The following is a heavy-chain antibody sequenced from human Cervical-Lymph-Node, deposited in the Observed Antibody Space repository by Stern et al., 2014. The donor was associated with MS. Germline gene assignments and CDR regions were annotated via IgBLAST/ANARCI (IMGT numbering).Heavy chain of an antibody. D-gene: IGHD2-8*02. Sequence: QVQLQESGPGLVKPSETLSLTCAVSGDSISSYTHYWAWIRQPPGKGLEWLGSVYYSGATYYTPSLKRRVTISLDTSKNHFSLVLNSVPAADTAVYYCAKHACTGAACPFDLWGQGTLVTVSS. V-gene: IGHV4-39*01. CDR1: GDSISSYTHY. CDR3: AKHACTGAACPFDL. J-gene: IGHJ4*02. CDR2: VYYSGAT.